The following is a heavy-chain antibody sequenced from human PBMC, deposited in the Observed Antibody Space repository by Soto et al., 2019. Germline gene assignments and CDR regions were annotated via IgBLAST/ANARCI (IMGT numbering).Heavy chain of an antibody. D-gene: IGHD6-19*01. Sequence: AVKFSFNASGCSFTNYGMSWVRQAPGRGLECMGCISAYNGNTDYAQKFQGRVTMSTDTSTNTAYMELRSLRSDDTAVYYCARDILVSSGWYNVGDYNWLAPSAQGSYDP. CDR2: ISAYNGNT. CDR3: ARDILVSSGWYNVGDYNWLAPSAQGSYDP. CDR1: GCSFTNYG. J-gene: IGHJ5*02. V-gene: IGHV1-18*04.